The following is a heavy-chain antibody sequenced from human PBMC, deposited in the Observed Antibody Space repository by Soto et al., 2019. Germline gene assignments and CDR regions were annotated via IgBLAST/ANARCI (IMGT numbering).Heavy chain of an antibody. Sequence: SLRLSCAASGFTFSSFGMHWVRQVPGKGLEWVALITYDGSKKYYADSVKGRFTISRDKSKNTLYLQMNSLRVEDTAVYYCAKDRGWSSADLDYWGQGTLVTV. D-gene: IGHD6-19*01. CDR1: GFTFSSFG. CDR3: AKDRGWSSADLDY. V-gene: IGHV3-30*18. J-gene: IGHJ4*02. CDR2: ITYDGSKK.